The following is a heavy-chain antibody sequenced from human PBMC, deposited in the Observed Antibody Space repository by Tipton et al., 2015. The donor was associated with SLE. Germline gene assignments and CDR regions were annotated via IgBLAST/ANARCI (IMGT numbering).Heavy chain of an antibody. CDR2: IYYSGST. D-gene: IGHD6-19*01. V-gene: IGHV4-59*01. CDR3: ARGGPSSGWSDAFGI. J-gene: IGHJ3*02. Sequence: LRLSCTVSGGSISSYDWSWIRPPPGKGLEWIGYIYYSGSTNYNPSLKSRVTISVDTSKNQFSLKLSSVTAADTAVYYCARGGPSSGWSDAFGIWGQGAMLTVCS. CDR1: GGSISSYD.